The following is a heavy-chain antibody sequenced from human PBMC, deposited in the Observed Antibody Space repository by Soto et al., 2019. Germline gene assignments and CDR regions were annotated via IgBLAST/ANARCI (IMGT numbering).Heavy chain of an antibody. Sequence: PSETLSLTCAVYGGSFSGYYWSWIRQPPGKGLEWIGEINHSGSTNYNPSLKSRVTISVDTSKNQFSLKLSSVTAADTAVYYCAREQTAPTNYYMDVWGKGTTVTVSS. J-gene: IGHJ6*03. V-gene: IGHV4-34*01. D-gene: IGHD6-13*01. CDR3: AREQTAPTNYYMDV. CDR2: INHSGST. CDR1: GGSFSGYY.